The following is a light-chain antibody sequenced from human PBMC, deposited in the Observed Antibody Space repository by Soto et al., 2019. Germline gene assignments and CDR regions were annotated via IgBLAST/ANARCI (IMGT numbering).Light chain of an antibody. CDR1: QIISSX. CDR3: LQHYDYSWT. J-gene: IGKJ1*01. CDR2: AAS. V-gene: IGKV1-39*01. Sequence: DIQMTQSPASLSASLGDRVTITCRASQIISSXLNWYQQKPGKAPKLLIYAASSLQSGVPSRFSGSASGTDFTLTINSLQPEDFATYFCLQHYDYSWTFGQGTKVDIK.